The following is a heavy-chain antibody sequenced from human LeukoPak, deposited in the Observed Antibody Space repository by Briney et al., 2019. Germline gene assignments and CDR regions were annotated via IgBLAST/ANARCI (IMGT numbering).Heavy chain of an antibody. CDR3: ARDRGRYYDSNNWFDP. D-gene: IGHD3-22*01. CDR1: GFTFSSYA. Sequence: GGSLRLSCAASGFTFSSYARSWVRQAPGQGLEWMGGISPIFGTANYAQKFKGRVTITADESTSTAYMELSSLRSEDTAVYYCARDRGRYYDSNNWFDPWGQGTLVTVSS. CDR2: ISPIFGTA. V-gene: IGHV1-69*01. J-gene: IGHJ5*02.